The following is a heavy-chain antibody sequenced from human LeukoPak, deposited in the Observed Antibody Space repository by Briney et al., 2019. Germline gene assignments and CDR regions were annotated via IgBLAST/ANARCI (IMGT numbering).Heavy chain of an antibody. V-gene: IGHV3-23*01. CDR2: ISGSGGST. CDR3: ARTYDFGRGPPGDAFDN. J-gene: IGHJ3*02. D-gene: IGHD3-3*01. CDR1: GFTFSSYA. Sequence: PGGSLRLSCAASGFTFSSYAMSWVRQAPGKGLEWVSAISGSGGSTYYADSVKGRFTISRDNSKESVFLQMNGLRVDDTAVYYCARTYDFGRGPPGDAFDNWGQGTPVTVSS.